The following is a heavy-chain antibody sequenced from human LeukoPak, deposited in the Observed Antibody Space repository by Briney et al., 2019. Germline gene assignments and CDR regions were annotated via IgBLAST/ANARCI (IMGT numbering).Heavy chain of an antibody. CDR3: ARGRRVATIKYYYYYMDV. CDR2: ISAYNGNT. V-gene: IGHV1-18*01. Sequence: ASVKVSCKASGYTFTSYGISWVRQAPGQGLEWMGWISAYNGNTNYAQKLQGRVTMTTDTSTSTAYMELRSLRSDDTAVYYCARGRRVATIKYYYYYMDVWGKGTTVTVSS. CDR1: GYTFTSYG. D-gene: IGHD5-12*01. J-gene: IGHJ6*03.